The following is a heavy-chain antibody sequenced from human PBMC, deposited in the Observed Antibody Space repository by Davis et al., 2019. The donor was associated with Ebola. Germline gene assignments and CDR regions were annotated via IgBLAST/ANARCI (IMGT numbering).Heavy chain of an antibody. J-gene: IGHJ6*04. CDR1: GVPISSYY. D-gene: IGHD4-17*01. V-gene: IGHV4-59*01. CDR3: ARNPVYYGDPYYYGMDV. Sequence: SETLSLTCTVSGVPISSYYWSWIRHPPGKGLEWIGYIYYSGSTNYNPSLKSRVTISVDTSKNQFSLKLSSVTAADTAVYYCARNPVYYGDPYYYGMDVWGKGTTVTVSS. CDR2: IYYSGST.